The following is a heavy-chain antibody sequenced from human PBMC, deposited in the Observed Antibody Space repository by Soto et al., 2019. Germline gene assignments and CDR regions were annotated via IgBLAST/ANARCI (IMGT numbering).Heavy chain of an antibody. V-gene: IGHV3-30-3*01. CDR3: ARDYYGSGSYPDYYYYGMDV. J-gene: IGHJ6*02. D-gene: IGHD3-10*01. Sequence: HPGGSLRLSCAASGFTFSSYAMHWVRQAPGKGLEWVAVISYDGSNKYYADSVKGRFTISRDNSKNTLYLQMNSLGAEDTAVYYCARDYYGSGSYPDYYYYGMDVWGQGTTVTVSS. CDR2: ISYDGSNK. CDR1: GFTFSSYA.